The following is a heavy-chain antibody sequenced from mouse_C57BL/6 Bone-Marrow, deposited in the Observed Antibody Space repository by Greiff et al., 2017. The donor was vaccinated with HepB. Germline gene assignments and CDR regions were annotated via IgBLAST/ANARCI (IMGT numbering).Heavy chain of an antibody. CDR3: ARIYSNLAWFAY. Sequence: QLKESGAELVRPGTSVKVSCKASGYAFTNYLIEWVKQRPGQGLEWIGVINPGSGGTNYNEKFKGKATLTADKSSSTAYMQLSSLTSEDSAVYFCARIYSNLAWFAYWGQGTLVTVSA. CDR2: INPGSGGT. D-gene: IGHD2-5*01. CDR1: GYAFTNYL. V-gene: IGHV1-54*01. J-gene: IGHJ3*01.